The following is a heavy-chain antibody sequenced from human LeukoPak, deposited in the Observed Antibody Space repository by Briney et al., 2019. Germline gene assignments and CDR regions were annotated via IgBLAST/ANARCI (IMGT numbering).Heavy chain of an antibody. CDR3: ARLVWVDRNLDY. V-gene: IGHV3-23*01. Sequence: PGGSLRLSCAASGFIFSTYAMSWVRQAPGKGLEWVSTISGSGVNTYYADSVKGRFTISRDNSKNTLYLQMNSLRAEDTAVYYWARLVWVDRNLDYWGQGTLLTVPP. CDR2: ISGSGVNT. J-gene: IGHJ4*02. CDR1: GFIFSTYA. D-gene: IGHD1-14*01.